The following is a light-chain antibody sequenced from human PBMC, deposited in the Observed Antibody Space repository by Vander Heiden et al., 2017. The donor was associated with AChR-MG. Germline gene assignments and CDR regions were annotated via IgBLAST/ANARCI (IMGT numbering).Light chain of an antibody. CDR2: GAS. V-gene: IGKV3-20*01. CDR1: QNFGSNS. J-gene: IGKJ4*01. Sequence: EVVLTQSPGTLSLSPGDRATLSCRASQNFGSNSLAWYQQKPGQAPRLLIYGASNRATGFPDRFSGSGSGTDFTLTISRLEPEDFAVYYCQQEGSPRFTFGGGSKVEIK. CDR3: QQEGSPRFT.